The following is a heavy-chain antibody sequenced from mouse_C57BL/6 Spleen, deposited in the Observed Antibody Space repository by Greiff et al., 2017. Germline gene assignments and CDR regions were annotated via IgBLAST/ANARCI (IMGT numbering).Heavy chain of an antibody. V-gene: IGHV5-4*01. J-gene: IGHJ2*01. Sequence: EVKLMESGGGLVKPGGSLKLSCAASGFTFSSYAMSWVRQTPEKRLEWVATISDGGSYTYYPDNVKGRFTISRDNAKNNLYLQMSHLKSEDTAMYYCARDVGKDYFDYWGQGTTLTVSS. D-gene: IGHD2-1*01. CDR3: ARDVGKDYFDY. CDR2: ISDGGSYT. CDR1: GFTFSSYA.